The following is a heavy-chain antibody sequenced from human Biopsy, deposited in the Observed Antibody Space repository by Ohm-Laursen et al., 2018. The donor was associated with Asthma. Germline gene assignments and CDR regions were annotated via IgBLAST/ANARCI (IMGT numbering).Heavy chain of an antibody. CDR2: ISGSGGST. CDR1: GFTFGDYC. D-gene: IGHD4-17*01. Sequence: SLRLSCSASGFTFGDYCMSWVRQVPGQGLEWVSAISGSGGSTYYADSVKGRFTISRDNSKNTLYLQMNSLRAEGTAVYYCARPRWGPYGYWGQGTLVTVSS. V-gene: IGHV3-23*01. J-gene: IGHJ4*02. CDR3: ARPRWGPYGY.